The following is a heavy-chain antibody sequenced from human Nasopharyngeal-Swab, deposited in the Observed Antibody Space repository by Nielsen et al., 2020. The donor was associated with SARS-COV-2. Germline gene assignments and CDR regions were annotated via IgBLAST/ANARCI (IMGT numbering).Heavy chain of an antibody. CDR2: ISAYNGNT. CDR3: ARLGYCTGGVCPYGMDV. Sequence: ASVKVSCKASGYTFTSYGISWVRQAPGQGLEWMGWISAYNGNTNYAQKLQGRVTMTTDTSTSTAYMELRSLRSDDTAVYYCARLGYCTGGVCPYGMDVWGQGTTVTVSS. D-gene: IGHD2-8*02. CDR1: GYTFTSYG. V-gene: IGHV1-18*01. J-gene: IGHJ6*02.